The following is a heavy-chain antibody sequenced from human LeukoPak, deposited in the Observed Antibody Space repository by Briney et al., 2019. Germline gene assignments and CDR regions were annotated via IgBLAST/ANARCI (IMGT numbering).Heavy chain of an antibody. D-gene: IGHD1-26*01. V-gene: IGHV3-48*03. CDR1: GFIFRDFD. Sequence: GGSLRLSCVGSGFIFRDFDMTWVGQTAGRGLEWLSYIGESGSPVFYADSVKGGFSVSRDNAKKSLCLQMNGLRVEDTGIYYCARIGSTGTYNRDFQYWGPGTLVVVSS. J-gene: IGHJ1*01. CDR2: IGESGSPV. CDR3: ARIGSTGTYNRDFQY.